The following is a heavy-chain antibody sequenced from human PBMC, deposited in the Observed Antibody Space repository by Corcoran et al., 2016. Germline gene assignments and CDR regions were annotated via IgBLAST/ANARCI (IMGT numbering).Heavy chain of an antibody. Sequence: QVQLVESGGGVVQPGRSLRLSCAASGFTFSSSGMHWVRQAPGKGLEWVAVIWYDGSNKYYADSVKGRFTISRDNSQNTLYLQMNSLRAEDTAVYYCARDSDYGSVSPDYWGQGTLVTVSS. CDR3: ARDSDYGSVSPDY. CDR1: GFTFSSSG. V-gene: IGHV3-33*01. D-gene: IGHD3-10*01. J-gene: IGHJ4*02. CDR2: IWYDGSNK.